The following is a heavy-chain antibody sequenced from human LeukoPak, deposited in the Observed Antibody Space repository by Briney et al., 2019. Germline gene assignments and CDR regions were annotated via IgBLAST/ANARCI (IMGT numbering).Heavy chain of an antibody. J-gene: IGHJ4*02. CDR3: TAWAVAGTWSFDY. V-gene: IGHV3-15*01. D-gene: IGHD6-19*01. CDR1: GFTFSNAW. CDR2: IKSKTDGGTT. Sequence: PGGSLRLSCAASGFTFSNAWMSWVRQAPGKGLEWVGRIKSKTDGGTTDYAAPVKGRFTISRDDSKNTLYLQMNGLKTEDTAVYYCTAWAVAGTWSFDYWGQGTLVTVSS.